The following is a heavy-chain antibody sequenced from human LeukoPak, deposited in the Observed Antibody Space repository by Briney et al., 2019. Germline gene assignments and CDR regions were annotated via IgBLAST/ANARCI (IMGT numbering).Heavy chain of an antibody. J-gene: IGHJ4*02. CDR1: GGTFSSYA. Sequence: EASVKVSCKASGGTFSSYAISWVRQAPGQGLEWMGRIIPILGIANYAQKFQGRVTITADKSTSTAYMELSSLRSEDTALYYCASGVEMATSDYWGQGTLVTVSS. CDR3: ASGVEMATSDY. V-gene: IGHV1-69*04. CDR2: IIPILGIA. D-gene: IGHD5-24*01.